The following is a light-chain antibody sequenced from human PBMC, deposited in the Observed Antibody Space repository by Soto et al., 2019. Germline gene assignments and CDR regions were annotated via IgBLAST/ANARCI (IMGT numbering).Light chain of an antibody. CDR3: QTWGTGV. CDR1: SGHSSYA. V-gene: IGLV4-69*01. CDR2: LNSDGSH. J-gene: IGLJ2*01. Sequence: QPVLTQSPSASASLGASVKLTCTLSSGHSSYAIAWHQQQPEKGPRYLMKLNSDGSHSKGDGIPDRFSGSSSGAERYLTISSLQSEAEADYYCQTWGTGVFGGGTKLTVL.